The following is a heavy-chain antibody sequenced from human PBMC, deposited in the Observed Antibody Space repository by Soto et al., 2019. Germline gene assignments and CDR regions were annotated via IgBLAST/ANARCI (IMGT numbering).Heavy chain of an antibody. J-gene: IGHJ4*02. CDR2: IMSKTDGGTT. Sequence: PGGSLRLSCATSGFTFSKAWVGWVRQAPGKGLEWVGRIMSKTDGGTTDYAAPVKGRFTISRDDSKSTLYLQVNSLKTEDTAFYYCTTDSGMSPYSFDYWGQGTLVTVSS. CDR1: GFTFSKAW. V-gene: IGHV3-15*01. D-gene: IGHD1-26*01. CDR3: TTDSGMSPYSFDY.